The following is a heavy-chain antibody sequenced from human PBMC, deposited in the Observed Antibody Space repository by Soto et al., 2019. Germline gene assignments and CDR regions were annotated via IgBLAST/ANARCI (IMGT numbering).Heavy chain of an antibody. CDR3: ARAQDNWNDGYYGMDV. CDR1: GGSISSNNW. Sequence: LRRTLSLTCAVSGGSISSNNWWSWVRQAPGPGLEWIGYIFYSGSTNYNPSLKSRVTISVDTSKNQFSLKLSSVTAADTAVYYCARAQDNWNDGYYGMDVWGQGTTVTVSS. D-gene: IGHD1-1*01. V-gene: IGHV4-4*03. J-gene: IGHJ6*02. CDR2: IFYSGST.